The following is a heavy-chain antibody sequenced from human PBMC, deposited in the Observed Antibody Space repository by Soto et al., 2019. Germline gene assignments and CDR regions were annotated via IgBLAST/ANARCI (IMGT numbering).Heavy chain of an antibody. D-gene: IGHD3-16*01. CDR1: GGSFSGYY. CDR3: ARAGSIVTTSEGAQKRASLKI. Sequence: SETLSLTCAVSGGSFSGYYWNWIRQSPGKVLEWIGEINDNGDTNYSPSLKSRVTISADTSESQFSPKLTSLSAADTAVYYCARAGSIVTTSEGAQKRASLKIWGQGVLVNVSS. J-gene: IGHJ4*02. V-gene: IGHV4-34*01. CDR2: INDNGDT.